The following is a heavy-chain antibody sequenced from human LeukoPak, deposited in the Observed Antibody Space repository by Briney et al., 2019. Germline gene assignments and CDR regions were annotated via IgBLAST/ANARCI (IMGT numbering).Heavy chain of an antibody. J-gene: IGHJ6*02. Sequence: SETLSLTCTVSGGSISSYYWSWIRQPPGKGLEWIGYIYYSGSTNYNPSLKSRVTISVDTSKNQFSLKLSSVTAADTAVYYCARGIPAVADMYGMDVWGQGTTVTVSS. V-gene: IGHV4-59*01. D-gene: IGHD6-19*01. CDR1: GGSISSYY. CDR3: ARGIPAVADMYGMDV. CDR2: IYYSGST.